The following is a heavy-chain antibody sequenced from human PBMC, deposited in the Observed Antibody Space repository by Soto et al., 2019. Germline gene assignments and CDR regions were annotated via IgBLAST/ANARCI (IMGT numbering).Heavy chain of an antibody. D-gene: IGHD3-16*01. Sequence: GGSLRLSCAASGFTFSSYWMSWVRLAPGKGLEWVANIKQDGSEKYYVDSVKGRFTISRDNAKNSLYLQMNSLRAEDTAVYNCATGTGSYAQLDYWGQGTVVTVSS. J-gene: IGHJ4*02. CDR2: IKQDGSEK. CDR1: GFTFSSYW. CDR3: ATGTGSYAQLDY. V-gene: IGHV3-7*03.